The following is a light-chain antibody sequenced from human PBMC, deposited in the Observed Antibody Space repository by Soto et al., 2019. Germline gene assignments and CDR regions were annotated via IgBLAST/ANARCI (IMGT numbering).Light chain of an antibody. CDR2: EVT. Sequence: QSALTQPPSASGSPGQSVTISCTGTSGDIGGYDYVSWYQQHPGKAPKLMIYEVTKRPLGVPDRFSGSKSGNTASLTVSGLQAEDEADYYCSSYAGSINPYVFGTGTKLT. V-gene: IGLV2-8*01. CDR1: SGDIGGYDY. J-gene: IGLJ1*01. CDR3: SSYAGSINPYV.